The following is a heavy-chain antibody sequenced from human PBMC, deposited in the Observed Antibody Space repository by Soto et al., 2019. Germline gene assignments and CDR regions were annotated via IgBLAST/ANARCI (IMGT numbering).Heavy chain of an antibody. CDR1: GFTFGDYA. J-gene: IGHJ6*02. CDR3: TFPLWFGELFAYGMDV. Sequence: GGSLRLSCTASGFTFGDYAMSWFRQAPGKGLEWVGFIRSKAYGGTTEYAASVKGRFTISRDDSKSIAYLQMNSLKTEDTAVYYCTFPLWFGELFAYGMDVWGQGTTVTVSS. D-gene: IGHD3-10*01. CDR2: IRSKAYGGTT. V-gene: IGHV3-49*03.